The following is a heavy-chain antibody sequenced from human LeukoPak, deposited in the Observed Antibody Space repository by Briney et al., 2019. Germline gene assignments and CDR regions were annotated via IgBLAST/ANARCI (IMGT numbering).Heavy chain of an antibody. CDR1: GGTFSSYA. CDR3: AINRGNIVIVPAAPGWFHP. V-gene: IGHV1-69*05. D-gene: IGHD2-2*01. CDR2: SIPIFGTA. J-gene: IGHJ5*02. Sequence: ASVTVSCKASGGTFSSYAISWVRQAPGQGLEWMGGSIPIFGTANYAQKFQARVTITTDESTSTAYMELRSLRSEDTAVYYCAINRGNIVIVPAAPGWFHPWGQGTLVTVSS.